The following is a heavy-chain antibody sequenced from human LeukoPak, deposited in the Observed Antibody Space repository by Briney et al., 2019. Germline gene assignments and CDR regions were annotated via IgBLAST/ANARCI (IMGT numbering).Heavy chain of an antibody. CDR2: INPNSGGT. CDR1: GYTFTGYY. CDR3: ARGLPWIDTGFDP. Sequence: ASVKVSCKASGYTFTGYYMHWVRQAPGQGLEWMGWINPNSGGTNYAQKFQGRVTMTRVTSISTAYMELSRLRSDDTAVYYCARGLPWIDTGFDPWGKETLVTVSS. V-gene: IGHV1-2*02. D-gene: IGHD5-12*01. J-gene: IGHJ5*02.